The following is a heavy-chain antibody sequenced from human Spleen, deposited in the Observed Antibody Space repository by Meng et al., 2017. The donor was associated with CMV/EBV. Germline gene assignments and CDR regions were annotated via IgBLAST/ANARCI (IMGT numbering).Heavy chain of an antibody. CDR1: GFTFSRYA. CDR2: ISLDGSNK. Sequence: GESLKISCAASGFTFSRYAMHWVRQAPGKGLEWVAVISLDGSNKYYADSVKGRFTISRDNSRNRLYVQVNSLRPEDTAVYYCARSIVVAGTWSYYYYGMDVWGQGTTVTVSS. CDR3: ARSIVVAGTWSYYYYGMDV. J-gene: IGHJ6*02. V-gene: IGHV3-30-3*01. D-gene: IGHD6-19*01.